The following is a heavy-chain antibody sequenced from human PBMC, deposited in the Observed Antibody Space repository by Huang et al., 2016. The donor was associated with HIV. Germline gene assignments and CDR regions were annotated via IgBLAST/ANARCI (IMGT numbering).Heavy chain of an antibody. V-gene: IGHV1-18*04. CDR2: VSPYNTKT. Sequence: QVQLMQSGPEVKKPGASMRVSCKASGYRFTTYGLNWVRQAPGHGLEWMGWVSPYNTKTEYAEKFQGRGTLSRDTSATTAYMELRSLRSDDTAMYYCATDYYANFDHWGQGTLVTISS. CDR3: ATDYYANFDH. CDR1: GYRFTTYG. J-gene: IGHJ4*02. D-gene: IGHD2-2*01.